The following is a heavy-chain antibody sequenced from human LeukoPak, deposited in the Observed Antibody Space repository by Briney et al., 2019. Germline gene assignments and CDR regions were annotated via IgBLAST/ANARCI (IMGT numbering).Heavy chain of an antibody. D-gene: IGHD6-19*01. V-gene: IGHV1-69*05. CDR3: ARVGSGATRWFDP. CDR2: IIPIFGTA. CDR1: GGTFSSYA. J-gene: IGHJ5*02. Sequence: GASVKVSCKASGGTFSSYAISWVRQAPGQGLEWMGGIIPIFGTANYAQKFQDRVTITTDESTSTAYMELSSLRSEDTAVYYCARVGSGATRWFDPWGQGTLVTVSS.